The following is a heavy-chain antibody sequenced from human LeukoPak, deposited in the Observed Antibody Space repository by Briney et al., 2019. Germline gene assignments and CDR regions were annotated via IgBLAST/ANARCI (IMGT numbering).Heavy chain of an antibody. D-gene: IGHD5/OR15-5a*01. CDR1: GFPLSDAW. J-gene: IGHJ4*02. V-gene: IGHV3-15*07. CDR3: TSGYSVARHDHY. CDR2: IKRTVYGAPT. Sequence: PGGSLRLSCAVSGFPLSDAWMNWVRQAPGKGLEWVGRIKRTVYGAPTDYAAPVKGRFIITRDDSRNMVYLQMNSLKTEDTAVYFCTSGYSVARHDHYWGPGPQVIVSS.